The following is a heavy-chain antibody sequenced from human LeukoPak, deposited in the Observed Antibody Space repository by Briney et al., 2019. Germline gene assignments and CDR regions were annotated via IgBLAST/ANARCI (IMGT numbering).Heavy chain of an antibody. CDR2: INPSGGST. D-gene: IGHD5-18*01. CDR1: GYTFTSYY. Sequence: ASVKVSCKASGYTFTSYYMHWVRQAPGQGLEWMGIINPSGGSTSYAQKFQGRVTMTTDTSTSTAYMELRSLRSDDTAVYYCARRLWPPRFDYWGQGTLVTVSS. CDR3: ARRLWPPRFDY. J-gene: IGHJ4*02. V-gene: IGHV1-46*01.